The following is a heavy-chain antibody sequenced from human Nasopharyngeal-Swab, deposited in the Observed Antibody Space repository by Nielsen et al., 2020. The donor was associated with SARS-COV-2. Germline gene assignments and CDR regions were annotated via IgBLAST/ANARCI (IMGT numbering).Heavy chain of an antibody. V-gene: IGHV3-73*01. J-gene: IGHJ4*02. D-gene: IGHD2-21*02. Sequence: SLKISCAASGFTFSDSAIHWVRQASGKGLEWVGRVRSKGNNYATAYSASVKGRFIIFRDDPTNTAYLQMNSLKTEDAAVYYCTRCGGGCYSGRDYWGQGTLVTVSS. CDR1: GFTFSDSA. CDR3: TRCGGGCYSGRDY. CDR2: VRSKGNNYAT.